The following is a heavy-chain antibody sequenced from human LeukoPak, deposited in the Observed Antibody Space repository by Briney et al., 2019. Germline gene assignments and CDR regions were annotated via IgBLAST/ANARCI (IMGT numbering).Heavy chain of an antibody. D-gene: IGHD2-21*02. V-gene: IGHV1-2*02. Sequence: ASVKVSCKASGYTFTGYYMHWVRQAPGQGLEWMGWINPNSGGTNYAQKFQGRVTMTRDTSISTAYMELSRLRSDDTAVYYCARHKVRLVTAASTGWFDPWGQGTLVTVSS. J-gene: IGHJ5*02. CDR3: ARHKVRLVTAASTGWFDP. CDR1: GYTFTGYY. CDR2: INPNSGGT.